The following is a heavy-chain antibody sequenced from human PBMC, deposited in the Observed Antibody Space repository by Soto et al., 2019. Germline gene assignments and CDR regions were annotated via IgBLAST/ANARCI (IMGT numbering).Heavy chain of an antibody. Sequence: GGSLRLSCAASGFTFSSYGMHWVRQAPGKGLEWVAVIWYDGSNKYYADSVKGRFTISRDNSKNTLYLQMNSLRAEDTAVYYCARDSSDIVATMMLLWGQGTLVTVSS. J-gene: IGHJ4*02. CDR3: ARDSSDIVATMMLL. CDR1: GFTFSSYG. CDR2: IWYDGSNK. D-gene: IGHD5-12*01. V-gene: IGHV3-33*01.